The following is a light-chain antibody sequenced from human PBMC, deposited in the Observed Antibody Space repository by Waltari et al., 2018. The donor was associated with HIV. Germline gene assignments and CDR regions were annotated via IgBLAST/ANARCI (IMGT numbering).Light chain of an antibody. CDR3: SAYLASSSWV. CDR2: DVD. Sequence: QSALTQPRSVSGSPGQTVSMSCTGADSHPRDNNFVSWYQQHAGRPPKVVIFDVDKRPADVSSRLSAAKSGDTASLTISGLQPDDEAFYYCSAYLASSSWVFGGGT. CDR1: DSHPRDNNF. J-gene: IGLJ3*02. V-gene: IGLV2-11*01.